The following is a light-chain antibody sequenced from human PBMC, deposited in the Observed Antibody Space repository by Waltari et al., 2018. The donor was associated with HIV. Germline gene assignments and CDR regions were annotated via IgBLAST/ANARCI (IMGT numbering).Light chain of an antibody. CDR2: SNN. J-gene: IGLJ3*02. CDR1: RSNIGSNT. Sequence: QSVLTQPPSASGTPGQRVTISCSGTRSNIGSNTVSWYQQLPGTAPKLFIFSNNQRPPWDPDRFSGPKAATSASLAISGLQSEDEADYYCAAWGDSLNGWVFGGGTKRPVV. V-gene: IGLV1-44*01. CDR3: AAWGDSLNGWV.